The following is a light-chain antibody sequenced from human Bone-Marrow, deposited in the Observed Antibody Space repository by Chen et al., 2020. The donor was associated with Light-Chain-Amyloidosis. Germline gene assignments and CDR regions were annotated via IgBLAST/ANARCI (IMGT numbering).Light chain of an antibody. CDR1: QSLMQNNGYNF. CDR2: LAS. Sequence: IVMTQSPLSLAVTPGESASISCTSNQSLMQNNGYNFLDWYLQKPGQSPQLLIYLASDRASGVPDRLSGSGSGKDFTLKITSVEADDVGVYFCMQTLQPLRTFGQGTKLEI. V-gene: IGKV2-28*01. J-gene: IGKJ2*01. CDR3: MQTLQPLRT.